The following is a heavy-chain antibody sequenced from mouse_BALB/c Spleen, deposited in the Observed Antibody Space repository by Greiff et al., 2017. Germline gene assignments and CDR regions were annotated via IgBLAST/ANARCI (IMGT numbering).Heavy chain of an antibody. Sequence: EVQLLESGGGLVTPGRSLSLTCAVSGFTFSSYAMSWVRQPPEKRLEWVASICSGGSTYYPAAVMARFTISRDNARNILYLQMSSLTTEDTAMYYCASRWWFLFCLDYWGQGTSVTVSS. D-gene: IGHD1-1*02. CDR2: ICSGGST. J-gene: IGHJ4*01. CDR3: ASRWWFLFCLDY. CDR1: GFTFSSYA. V-gene: IGHV5-6-5*01.